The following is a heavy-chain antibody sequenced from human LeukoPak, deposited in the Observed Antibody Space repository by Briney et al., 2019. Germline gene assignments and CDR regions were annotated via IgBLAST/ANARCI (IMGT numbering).Heavy chain of an antibody. V-gene: IGHV1-18*01. J-gene: IGHJ3*02. CDR1: GGTFSSYA. CDR2: ISAYNGNT. Sequence: ASVKVSCKASGGTFSSYAISWVRQAPGQGLEWMGWISAYNGNTNYAQKLQGRVTMTTDTSTSTAYMELRSLRSDDTAVYYCAPAPTKDDAFDIWGQGTMVTVSS. CDR3: APAPTKDDAFDI.